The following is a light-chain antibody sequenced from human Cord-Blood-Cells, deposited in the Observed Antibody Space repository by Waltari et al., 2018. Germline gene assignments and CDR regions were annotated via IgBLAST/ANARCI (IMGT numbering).Light chain of an antibody. CDR3: QQRSNWPPT. V-gene: IGKV3-11*01. J-gene: IGKJ4*01. CDR2: DAS. CDR1: QRVSSY. Sequence: EIVLTQSPATLSLSPGARATLSCRASQRVSSYLAWYQQKPGQAPRPLIYDASNRATGIPARVSGSGSGTDFTLAISSLEPEDFAVYYCQQRSNWPPTFGGGTKVEIK.